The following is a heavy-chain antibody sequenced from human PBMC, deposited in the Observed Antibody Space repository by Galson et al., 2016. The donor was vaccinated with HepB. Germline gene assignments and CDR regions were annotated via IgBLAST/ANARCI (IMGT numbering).Heavy chain of an antibody. J-gene: IGHJ3*01. Sequence: SLRLSCADSGITFRNHWMNWVRQAPGKALEWVASTWPDGGDSYYVDSVRGRFTISRDNDENSVYLQMDSLRAEDTAVYYCASRQILVVAGARQDFFDFWGQGTVVTVSS. CDR3: ASRQILVVAGARQDFFDF. V-gene: IGHV3-7*01. D-gene: IGHD2-15*01. CDR1: GITFRNHW. CDR2: TWPDGGDS.